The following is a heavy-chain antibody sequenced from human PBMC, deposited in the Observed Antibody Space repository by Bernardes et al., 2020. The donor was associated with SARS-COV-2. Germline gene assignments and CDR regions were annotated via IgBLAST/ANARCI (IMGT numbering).Heavy chain of an antibody. Sequence: GGSLRLSCAASEFTFRSYAMSWVRQAPGPGLAWVSSITSSSSYKYYADSVKGRFTISRDNAKNSLYLQMNSLRAEDTAVYFCARESDWNYVFDYWGQGTLVTVSS. CDR3: ARESDWNYVFDY. J-gene: IGHJ4*02. V-gene: IGHV3-21*01. CDR2: ITSSSSYK. D-gene: IGHD1-7*01. CDR1: EFTFRSYA.